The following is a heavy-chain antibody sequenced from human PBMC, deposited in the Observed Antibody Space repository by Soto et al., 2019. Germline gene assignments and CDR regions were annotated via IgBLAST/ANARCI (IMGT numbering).Heavy chain of an antibody. CDR1: GLTVSSNY. CDR3: TRGPYGTGGDYYYGMDV. J-gene: IGHJ6*02. V-gene: IGHV3-53*04. D-gene: IGHD3-10*01. Sequence: EVQLVESGGGLVQPGGSLRLSCAVSGLTVSSNYMSWVRQAPGEGLEWVSVIYSGGSTFYADSVKGRFTISRDSSKNTLDLQMNSLRAEDTAVYYCTRGPYGTGGDYYYGMDVWGQGTTVTVSS. CDR2: IYSGGST.